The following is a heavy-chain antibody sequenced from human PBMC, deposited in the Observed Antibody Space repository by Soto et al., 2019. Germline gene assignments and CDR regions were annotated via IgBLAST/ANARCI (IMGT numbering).Heavy chain of an antibody. J-gene: IGHJ5*02. D-gene: IGHD1-26*01. CDR1: GYTFTGYH. Sequence: ASVKVSCKASGYTFTGYHIHWVRQAPGQGLEWMGWINTNNGDTNYAQKFQGWVTMTRDTSIDTAYVQISRLRSDDTAVYYCARWVGASNWFDPWGQGSLVTVSS. CDR2: INTNNGDT. CDR3: ARWVGASNWFDP. V-gene: IGHV1-2*04.